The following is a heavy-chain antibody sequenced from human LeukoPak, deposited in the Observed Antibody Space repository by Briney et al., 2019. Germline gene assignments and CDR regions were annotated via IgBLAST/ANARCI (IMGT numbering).Heavy chain of an antibody. J-gene: IGHJ2*01. CDR2: ISGSGTTI. CDR1: GFTFSSYS. V-gene: IGHV3-48*02. Sequence: PGGSLRLSCAASGFTFSSYSMNWVRQAPGKGLEWVSYISGSGTTIYYADSVKGRFTISRDKAKNSIYLQMNSLTDEDTAVYYCARDAGYSSGWSHWYLDLWGRGTLVTVSS. CDR3: ARDAGYSSGWSHWYLDL. D-gene: IGHD6-19*01.